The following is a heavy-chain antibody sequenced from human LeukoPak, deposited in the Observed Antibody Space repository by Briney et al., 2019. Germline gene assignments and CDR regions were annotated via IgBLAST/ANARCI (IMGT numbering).Heavy chain of an antibody. CDR3: ARGSCSGGSCPRGLDP. D-gene: IGHD2-15*01. CDR2: INSDGSST. Sequence: GGSLRLSCAASGFSFSTYWMHWVRQAPGKGLVWVSRINSDGSSTSYADSVKGRLTISRDNAKNTLYLQLNSLRAEDTAVYHCARGSCSGGSCPRGLDPWGQGTLVTVSS. V-gene: IGHV3-74*01. J-gene: IGHJ5*02. CDR1: GFSFSTYW.